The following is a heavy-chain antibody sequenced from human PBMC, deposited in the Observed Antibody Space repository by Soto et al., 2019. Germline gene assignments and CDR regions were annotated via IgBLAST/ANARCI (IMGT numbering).Heavy chain of an antibody. CDR1: GYTFTSYG. J-gene: IGHJ4*02. V-gene: IGHV1-18*01. D-gene: IGHD6-13*01. CDR2: ISAYNGNT. Sequence: QVQLVQSGAEVKKPGASVKVSCKASGYTFTSYGISWVRQAPGQGLEWIGWISAYNGNTNYAQKLKGRVTMTTDTSSSTGYKELRSLRSDDAAVYYCARDCAAAGPCDYWGQGTLVTVSS. CDR3: ARDCAAAGPCDY.